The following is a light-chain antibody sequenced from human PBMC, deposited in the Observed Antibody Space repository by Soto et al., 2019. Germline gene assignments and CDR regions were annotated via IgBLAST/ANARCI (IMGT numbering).Light chain of an antibody. V-gene: IGLV2-14*01. CDR3: ISYTSGTSPYV. CDR2: EDT. Sequence: QSVLTQPASVSGSPGQSITISCTGTSSDVGGYNYVSWYQHHPGKAPKLIIYEDTNRPSGVSNRFSGSKSGNTASLTISGLQAEDEADYYCISYTSGTSPYVFGTGTKLTVL. CDR1: SSDVGGYNY. J-gene: IGLJ1*01.